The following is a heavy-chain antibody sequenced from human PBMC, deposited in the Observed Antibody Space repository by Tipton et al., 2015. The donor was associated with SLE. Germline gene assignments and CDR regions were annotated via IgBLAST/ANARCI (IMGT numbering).Heavy chain of an antibody. CDR1: GFTFSSYA. D-gene: IGHD6-13*01. CDR2: IKQDGSEK. J-gene: IGHJ4*02. Sequence: SLRLSCAASGFTFSSYAMSWVRQAPGKGLEWVANIKQDGSEKYYVDSVKGRFTISRDNAKNSLYLQMNSLRAEDTAVYYCARDLIAAGANYWGQGTLVTVSS. CDR3: ARDLIAAGANY. V-gene: IGHV3-7*01.